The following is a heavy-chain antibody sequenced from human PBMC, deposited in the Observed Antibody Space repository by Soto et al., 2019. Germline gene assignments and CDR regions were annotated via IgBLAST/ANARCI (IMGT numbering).Heavy chain of an antibody. D-gene: IGHD1-26*01. CDR1: GYSFTNYW. CDR2: IFPRDSDT. J-gene: IGHJ4*02. V-gene: IGHV5-51*01. Sequence: GESLKIPCKCSGYSFTNYWIGWVRQMPGKGLEWMGIIFPRDSDTRYSPSFQGQVTISADKSISTAYLQWSSLKASDTAMYYCARGGSPYYFDSWGQGTLVTVSS. CDR3: ARGGSPYYFDS.